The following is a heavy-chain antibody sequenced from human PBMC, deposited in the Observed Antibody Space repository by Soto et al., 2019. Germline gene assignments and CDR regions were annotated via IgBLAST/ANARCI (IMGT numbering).Heavy chain of an antibody. D-gene: IGHD6-19*01. CDR3: ARAAVAGTVDNWFDP. CDR2: IYPGDSDT. J-gene: IGHJ5*02. CDR1: GYSFTSYW. Sequence: PGESLQISCKVSGYSFTSYWIGWVRPLPGKGLEWMGIIYPGDSDTRYSPSFQGQVTISADKSISTAYLQWSSLKASDTAMYYCARAAVAGTVDNWFDPWGQGTLVTVSS. V-gene: IGHV5-51*01.